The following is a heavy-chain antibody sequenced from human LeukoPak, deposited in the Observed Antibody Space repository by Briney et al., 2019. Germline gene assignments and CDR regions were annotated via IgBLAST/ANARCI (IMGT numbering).Heavy chain of an antibody. D-gene: IGHD4-17*01. V-gene: IGHV1-46*01. CDR1: GYTFTSYY. CDR2: INPSGGST. Sequence: ASVKVSCKASGYTFTSYYLHWVRQAPGQGLEWMGIINPSGGSTSYAQKFQDRVTMTRDTSTSTVYLELSSLRSEDTAVYYCARSSTEDWFDPWGQGTLVTVSS. J-gene: IGHJ5*02. CDR3: ARSSTEDWFDP.